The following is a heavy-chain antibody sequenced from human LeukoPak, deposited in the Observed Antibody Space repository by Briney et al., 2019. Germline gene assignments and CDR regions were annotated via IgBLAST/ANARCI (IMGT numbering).Heavy chain of an antibody. D-gene: IGHD3-16*02. CDR3: TREERGYIPAF. J-gene: IGHJ4*02. CDR2: VSYDGSWD. Sequence: GGSLRLSYAASGFTFTNYAMHWVRQTPGKGLEWVAFVSYDGSWDSYSDSVKGRFTISRDASKNTLYLQMNSLRAEDTAVYYCTREERGYIPAFWGQGTLVTASS. CDR1: GFTFTNYA. V-gene: IGHV3-30*01.